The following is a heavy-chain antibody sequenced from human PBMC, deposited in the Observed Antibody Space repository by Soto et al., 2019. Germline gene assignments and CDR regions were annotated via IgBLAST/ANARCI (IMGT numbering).Heavy chain of an antibody. CDR3: ASGYSYGTFDY. CDR1: GGTFSSYT. D-gene: IGHD5-18*01. CDR2: IIVILDIA. Sequence: QVQLVQSGAEVKKPGSSVKVSCKASGGTFSSYTISWVRQAPGQGLEWMGRIIVILDIANYAQKFQGEVTITADKSTSTAYMELTSLISDDTAIYYCASGYSYGTFDYWGQGTLVTVSS. V-gene: IGHV1-69*02. J-gene: IGHJ4*02.